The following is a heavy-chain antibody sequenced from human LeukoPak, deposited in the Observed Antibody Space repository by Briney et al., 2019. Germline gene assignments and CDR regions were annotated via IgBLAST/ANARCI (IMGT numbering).Heavy chain of an antibody. V-gene: IGHV3-48*04. Sequence: GGSLRLSCAASGFTFSSYWMNWVRQAPGKGLEWVSYISSSGSIIYYADSVKGRFTISRDNAKRSLFLQMNSLGVEDTAVYYCARTMWGFDYWGQGTLVTVSS. CDR3: ARTMWGFDY. J-gene: IGHJ4*02. CDR2: ISSSGSII. D-gene: IGHD7-27*01. CDR1: GFTFSSYW.